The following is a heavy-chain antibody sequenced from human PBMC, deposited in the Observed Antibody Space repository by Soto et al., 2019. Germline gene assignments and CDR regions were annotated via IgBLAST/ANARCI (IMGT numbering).Heavy chain of an antibody. CDR1: GFTFSGFA. V-gene: IGHV3-23*01. CDR2: VTGRGTNT. CDR3: VKGEFWTGRSA. D-gene: IGHD3-3*01. J-gene: IGHJ5*02. Sequence: EVQLSESGGTSVQPGGSLRLSCVGSGFTFSGFAMSWVRQAPGKGLEWVSAVTGRGTNTYYAGSVQGRFIISRDNSNNTLYLQMTTLRAEDSAVYFCVKGEFWTGRSAWGQGTLVIVSS.